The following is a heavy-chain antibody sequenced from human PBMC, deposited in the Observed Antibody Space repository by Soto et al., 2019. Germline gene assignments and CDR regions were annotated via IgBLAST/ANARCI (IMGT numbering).Heavy chain of an antibody. V-gene: IGHV3-23*01. CDR1: GFTFNRYA. CDR3: ADSWLPTSY. CDR2: IIDDGGRA. D-gene: IGHD3-10*01. Sequence: PVGSLRLSCSASGFTFNRYAMSWVRQAPGKGLEWVSAIIDDGGRAYYADSVKGRFTISRDNSKNTLSLQMNSLTVEDGAVYYCADSWLPTSYWGPGTLVTV. J-gene: IGHJ4*02.